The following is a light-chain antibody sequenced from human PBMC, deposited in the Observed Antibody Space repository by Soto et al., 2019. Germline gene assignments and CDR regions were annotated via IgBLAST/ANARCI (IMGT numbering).Light chain of an antibody. Sequence: DIQMTQSPSSLSASVGDRVTITCQASQDISNYLNWYQQKPGKAPKLLIYDASNLEXGVPXRFXXXXXXXXXXXXXXXXQPEDIATYYCQQYDNLPLTFGGGTKVEXX. CDR1: QDISNY. CDR2: DAS. J-gene: IGKJ4*01. V-gene: IGKV1-33*01. CDR3: QQYDNLPLT.